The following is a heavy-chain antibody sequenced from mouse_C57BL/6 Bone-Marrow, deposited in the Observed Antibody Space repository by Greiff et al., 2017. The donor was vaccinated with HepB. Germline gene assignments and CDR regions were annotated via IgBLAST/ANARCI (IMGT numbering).Heavy chain of an antibody. CDR1: GYTFTNNW. CDR3: ARDYGSSGGALDY. J-gene: IGHJ4*01. D-gene: IGHD1-1*01. V-gene: IGHV1-55*01. CDR2: VFPGSGGS. Sequence: VQLQQPGAELVKPGASVKMSCRAFGYTFTNNWITWVRQRPGQGLEWIGDVFPGSGGSNNNEKFKRRATLTVDTSSSTAYMQLSSLTSEDSAVYYCARDYGSSGGALDYWGQGTSVTVSS.